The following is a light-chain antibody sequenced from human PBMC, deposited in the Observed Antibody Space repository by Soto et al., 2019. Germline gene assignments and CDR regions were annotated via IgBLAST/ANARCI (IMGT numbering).Light chain of an antibody. CDR1: KLGDKF. V-gene: IGLV3-1*01. CDR2: QSN. Sequence: SYELTQPPSVSVSPGQTASISCSGYKLGDKFVSWYQQKPGQSPVQVTYQSNKRPSGIPERFSGSNSGNTATLTITGTQAMDEADYYCQAWDSNIVVFGGGTKLTVL. J-gene: IGLJ2*01. CDR3: QAWDSNIVV.